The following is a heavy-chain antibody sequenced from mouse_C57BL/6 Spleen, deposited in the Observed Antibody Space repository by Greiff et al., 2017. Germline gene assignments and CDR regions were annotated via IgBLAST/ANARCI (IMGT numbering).Heavy chain of an antibody. J-gene: IGHJ2*01. Sequence: VQLQQSGTVLARPGASVKMSCKTSGYTFTSYWMHWVKQRPGQGLEWIGAIYPGNSDTSYNQKFKGKAKLTAVTSASTAYMELSSLTNEDSAVYYCTMGTTVVGYFDYWGQGTTLTVSS. CDR1: GYTFTSYW. V-gene: IGHV1-5*01. CDR2: IYPGNSDT. D-gene: IGHD1-1*01. CDR3: TMGTTVVGYFDY.